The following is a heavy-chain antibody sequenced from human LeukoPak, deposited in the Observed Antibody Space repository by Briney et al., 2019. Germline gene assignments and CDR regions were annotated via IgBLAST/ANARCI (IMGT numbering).Heavy chain of an antibody. J-gene: IGHJ6*03. CDR3: ARDSCSGGSCYNYMDV. CDR1: GGTISSYY. Sequence: SETLSLTCTGSGGTISSYYWSWIRQPPGKGLEWSGYIYYSGSTNYNPSLKSRVTISVDTSKNQFSLKLSSVTAADTAVYYCARDSCSGGSCYNYMDVWGKGTTVTVSS. D-gene: IGHD2-15*01. CDR2: IYYSGST. V-gene: IGHV4-59*01.